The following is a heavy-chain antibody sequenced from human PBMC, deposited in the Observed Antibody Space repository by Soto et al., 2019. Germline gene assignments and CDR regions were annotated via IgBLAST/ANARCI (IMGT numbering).Heavy chain of an antibody. CDR3: ARIITAVGGRRYFDL. V-gene: IGHV3-11*05. Sequence: QVQLVESGGGLVKPGGSLRLSCVASGFTFSDYYMRWIRQAPGKGLEWVSYINSSSSYTNYADSVKGRFTISRDNAKNSLYLQMNSLRAEDTAVYYCARIITAVGGRRYFDLWGRGTLITVSS. D-gene: IGHD6-13*01. J-gene: IGHJ2*01. CDR1: GFTFSDYY. CDR2: INSSSSYT.